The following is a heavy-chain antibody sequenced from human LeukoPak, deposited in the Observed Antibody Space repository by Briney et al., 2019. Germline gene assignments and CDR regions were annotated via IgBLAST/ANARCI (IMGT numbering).Heavy chain of an antibody. CDR1: GYTLTTYD. J-gene: IGHJ4*02. Sequence: GASVKVSCKASGYTLTTYDINWVRQATGQGLEWMGWMNPNSGNTDYAQKFQGRVTMTRSTSISTAYMELSSLRSEDTAVYYCVRGYDFWSGPVWGQGTLVTVSS. D-gene: IGHD3-3*01. CDR3: VRGYDFWSGPV. CDR2: MNPNSGNT. V-gene: IGHV1-8*01.